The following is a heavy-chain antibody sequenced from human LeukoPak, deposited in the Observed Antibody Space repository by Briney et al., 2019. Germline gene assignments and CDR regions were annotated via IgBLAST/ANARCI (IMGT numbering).Heavy chain of an antibody. Sequence: GGSLRLSCAASGFTFSSYAMSWVRQAPGKGVEWVSAISGRGGSTYYADSVKGRFTISRDNSKNTLYLQMNSLRAEDTAVYYCALSGGSWDLDYWGQGTLVTVSS. V-gene: IGHV3-23*01. D-gene: IGHD2-15*01. CDR2: ISGRGGST. J-gene: IGHJ4*02. CDR1: GFTFSSYA. CDR3: ALSGGSWDLDY.